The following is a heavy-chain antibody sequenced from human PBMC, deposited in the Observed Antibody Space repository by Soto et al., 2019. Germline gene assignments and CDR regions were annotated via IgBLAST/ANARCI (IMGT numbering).Heavy chain of an antibody. J-gene: IGHJ6*03. V-gene: IGHV3-23*01. CDR2: ISGSGGST. CDR3: AKEGTGYCSGGSCYLNSSYSSYRHV. CDR1: GFTFSSYA. D-gene: IGHD2-15*01. Sequence: GGSLRLSCAASGFTFSSYAMSWVRQAPGKGLEWVSAISGSGGSTYYADSVKGRFTISRDNSKNTLYLQMNSLRAEDTAVYYCAKEGTGYCSGGSCYLNSSYSSYRHVWGKGPMLTVS.